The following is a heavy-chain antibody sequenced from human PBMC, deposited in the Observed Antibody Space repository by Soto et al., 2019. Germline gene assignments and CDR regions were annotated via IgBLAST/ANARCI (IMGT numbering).Heavy chain of an antibody. D-gene: IGHD3-16*01. V-gene: IGHV3-74*01. CDR1: GFTFSSSW. J-gene: IGHJ4*02. CDR2: VSGDGSST. Sequence: GSLRLSCAASGFTFSSSWMHWVRQAPGKGLVWVSRVSGDGSSTNYADSVMGRFTISRDNSKNMLYLEMNSLRVEDTALYYCARDGIGSVAFWGYLDYWGQGTLVTVSS. CDR3: ARDGIGSVAFWGYLDY.